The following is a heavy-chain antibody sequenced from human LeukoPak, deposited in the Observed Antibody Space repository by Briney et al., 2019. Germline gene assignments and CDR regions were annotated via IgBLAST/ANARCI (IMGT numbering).Heavy chain of an antibody. CDR1: SGSISSSSYY. Sequence: PSETLSLTCTVSSGSISSSSYYWGWIRQPPGKGLEWIGSIYHSGSTYYNPSLKSRVTISVDTSKNQFSLRLSSVTAADTAVYYCARHPWLRVAATDYWGQGTLVPVSS. CDR2: IYHSGST. V-gene: IGHV4-39*01. J-gene: IGHJ4*02. CDR3: ARHPWLRVAATDY. D-gene: IGHD2-15*01.